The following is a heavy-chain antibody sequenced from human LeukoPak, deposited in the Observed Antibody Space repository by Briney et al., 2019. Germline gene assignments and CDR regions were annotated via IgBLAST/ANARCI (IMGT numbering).Heavy chain of an antibody. Sequence: GESLKISCKGSGYSFTSYWIGWVRQMPGKGLEWMGIIYPGDSETRYSPSFQGQVTISADKSISTAYLQWSSLKASDTAMYYCARSPGRDSSSGGIWYYYYYYMDVWGKGTTVTVSS. CDR2: IYPGDSET. J-gene: IGHJ6*03. CDR1: GYSFTSYW. D-gene: IGHD6-13*01. CDR3: ARSPGRDSSSGGIWYYYYYYMDV. V-gene: IGHV5-51*01.